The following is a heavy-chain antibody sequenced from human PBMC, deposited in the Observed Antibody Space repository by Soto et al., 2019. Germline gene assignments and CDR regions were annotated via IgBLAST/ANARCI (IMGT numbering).Heavy chain of an antibody. Sequence: LRLSCAGSGFTFNDYYMSWIRQAPGKGLEWISYISSGSSTIYYADSVKGRFTVSRDNAKYSLYLQMNSLRAEDTAVYYCARGYNWRSDYWGRGTLVTVSS. CDR1: GFTFNDYY. CDR3: ARGYNWRSDY. J-gene: IGHJ4*02. CDR2: ISSGSSTI. V-gene: IGHV3-11*01. D-gene: IGHD1-20*01.